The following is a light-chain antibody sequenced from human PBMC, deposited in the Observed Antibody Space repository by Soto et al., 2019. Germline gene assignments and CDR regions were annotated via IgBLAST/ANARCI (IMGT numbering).Light chain of an antibody. CDR3: AAWDNSLSGWV. J-gene: IGLJ3*02. Sequence: QSALTQPPSASGTPGQRVTISCSGSSSNIGSTSVYWYQQLPGTAPKLLIYSNDRRPSGVPDRLSASKSGTSASLAISGLQSEDEADYYCAAWDNSLSGWVFGGGTKVTVL. CDR2: SND. CDR1: SSNIGSTS. V-gene: IGLV1-44*01.